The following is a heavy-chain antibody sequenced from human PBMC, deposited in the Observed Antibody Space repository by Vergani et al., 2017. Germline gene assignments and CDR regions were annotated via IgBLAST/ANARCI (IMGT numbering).Heavy chain of an antibody. CDR2: INHSGTI. CDR1: GGSLSGYY. CDR3: ARRAERWETLLRDDFDV. J-gene: IGHJ3*01. D-gene: IGHD1-26*01. V-gene: IGHV4-34*01. Sequence: QVQFQQWGPGLLKPSETLSLPCAVYGGSLSGYYWSWIRLAPGKGLEWIGEINHSGTINYNPTLKSPFNVSIDTSRDHFSLKLRSVSAADTAVYFCARRAERWETLLRDDFDVWGQGTFVTVSP.